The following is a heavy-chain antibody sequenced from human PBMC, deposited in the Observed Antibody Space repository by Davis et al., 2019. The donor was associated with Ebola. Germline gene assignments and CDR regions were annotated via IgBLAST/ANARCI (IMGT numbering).Heavy chain of an antibody. CDR3: ASYIVVVPAANNWFDP. Sequence: ASVKVSCKASGYTFTSYDINWVRQATGQGLEWMGWMNPNSGNTGYAQKFQGRVTMTRNTSISTAYMELSSLRSEDTAVYYCASYIVVVPAANNWFDPWGQGTLVTVSS. J-gene: IGHJ5*02. V-gene: IGHV1-8*01. D-gene: IGHD2-2*01. CDR2: MNPNSGNT. CDR1: GYTFTSYD.